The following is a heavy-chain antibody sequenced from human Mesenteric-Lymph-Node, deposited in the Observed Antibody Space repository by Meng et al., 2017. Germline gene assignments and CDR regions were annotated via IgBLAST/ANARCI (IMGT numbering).Heavy chain of an antibody. D-gene: IGHD3-22*01. CDR2: IYRGINT. V-gene: IGHV4-38-2*02. J-gene: IGHJ4*02. CDR1: GYSISRGYY. Sequence: SETLSLTCTVSGYSISRGYYWGWIRQPPGKGLEWIGSIYRGINTSYNPSLRSRVALSADTSKNKFSLKLSSVTAADTAMYSCAGDQWYSYDSRSGSVYWGQGTLVTVSS. CDR3: AGDQWYSYDSRSGSVY.